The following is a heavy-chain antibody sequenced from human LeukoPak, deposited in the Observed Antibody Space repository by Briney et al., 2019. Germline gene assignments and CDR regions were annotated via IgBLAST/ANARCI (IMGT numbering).Heavy chain of an antibody. Sequence: GGSLRLSCAASGFTFSNYWMTWVRQASGKGLEWVAHINQDGSEEHYMDSVKARFTISRDNAKNSLSLQMNSLRAEDTAVYYCVRDGGVSGYDLLDYWGQGTLVTVSS. J-gene: IGHJ4*02. CDR1: GFTFSNYW. CDR3: VRDGGVSGYDLLDY. D-gene: IGHD5-12*01. CDR2: INQDGSEE. V-gene: IGHV3-7*01.